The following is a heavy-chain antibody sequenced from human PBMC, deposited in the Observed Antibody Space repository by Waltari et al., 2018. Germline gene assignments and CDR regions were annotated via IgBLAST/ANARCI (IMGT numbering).Heavy chain of an antibody. CDR3: ARGYRKAFDI. Sequence: VQLVESGGGLVQPGGSLRLSCAASGFTFSDFSMNWVHQAPGKGLEWVSYIYSTGSTIYYADSVKGRFTISRDNAQNSLYLQMNSLRADDTAVYYCARGYRKAFDIWGQGTMVTVSS. CDR1: GFTFSDFS. V-gene: IGHV3-48*04. J-gene: IGHJ3*02. CDR2: IYSTGSTI. D-gene: IGHD5-12*01.